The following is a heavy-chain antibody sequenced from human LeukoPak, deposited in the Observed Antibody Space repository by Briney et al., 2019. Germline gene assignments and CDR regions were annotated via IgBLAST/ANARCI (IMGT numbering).Heavy chain of an antibody. CDR3: VKGSTVTTGEAFGY. V-gene: IGHV3-23*01. CDR1: GFTFSSYA. Sequence: GGSLRLSCAASGFTFSSYAMSWVRQAPGKGLEWVSAISGSGGSTYYADSVKGRFTISRDNSKNTLYLQMNSLGAEDTAVYYCVKGSTVTTGEAFGYWGQGTLVTVSS. D-gene: IGHD4-17*01. J-gene: IGHJ4*02. CDR2: ISGSGGST.